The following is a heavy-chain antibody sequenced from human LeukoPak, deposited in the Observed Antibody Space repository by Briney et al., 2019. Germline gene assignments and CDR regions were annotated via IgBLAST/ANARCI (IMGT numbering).Heavy chain of an antibody. Sequence: GASVKVSCKASGGTFSNYAISWVRQAPAQGLEWMGVIIPIFGTANYAQKFRGRVTITADESTSTAYMELSNLRSEDTAVYYCARDPAYSYGSTYNWFDPWGQGTLVTVSS. D-gene: IGHD5-18*01. CDR2: IIPIFGTA. CDR1: GGTFSNYA. V-gene: IGHV1-69*13. J-gene: IGHJ5*02. CDR3: ARDPAYSYGSTYNWFDP.